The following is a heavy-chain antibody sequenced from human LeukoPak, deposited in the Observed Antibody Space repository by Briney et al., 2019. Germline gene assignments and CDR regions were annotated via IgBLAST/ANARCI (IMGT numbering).Heavy chain of an antibody. J-gene: IGHJ5*02. D-gene: IGHD5/OR15-5a*01. CDR1: GYTFTAYY. CDR2: INPDSGGT. CDR3: ARATKVVSGQAAWFDP. V-gene: IGHV1-2*02. Sequence: ASVKVSCGASGYTFTAYYIHWLRQAPGQGPEWMGWINPDSGGTNNAQKFQGRVTMTRDTSINTAYMQLSSLRSDDTALYYCARATKVVSGQAAWFDPWGQGTLVIVSS.